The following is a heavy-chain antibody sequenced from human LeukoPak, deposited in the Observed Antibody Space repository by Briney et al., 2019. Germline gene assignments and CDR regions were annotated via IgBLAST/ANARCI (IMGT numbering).Heavy chain of an antibody. Sequence: GGSLRLSCAASGFTFSDYYMSWIRQAPGKGLEWVSYISYSSSYTNYADSVKGRFTISRDNAQNSLHLQMNSLRAEDTAVYYCARGPSYYYGSGSYRFSYGMDVWGQGTTVTVSS. V-gene: IGHV3-11*05. CDR3: ARGPSYYYGSGSYRFSYGMDV. CDR2: ISYSSSYT. J-gene: IGHJ6*02. D-gene: IGHD3-10*01. CDR1: GFTFSDYY.